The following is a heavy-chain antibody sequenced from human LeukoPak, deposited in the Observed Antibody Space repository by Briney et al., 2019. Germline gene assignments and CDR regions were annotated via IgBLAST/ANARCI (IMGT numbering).Heavy chain of an antibody. V-gene: IGHV3-74*01. CDR1: GFTFNSYC. CDR3: VRGPFTIFGVVSPSPFDY. D-gene: IGHD3-3*01. Sequence: PGGSLRLSCGASGFTFNSYCMHWVRQAPGKGLVWVSRINSDGSSTSYADSVKGRFTISRDNAKNTLYLQMNSLRAEDTAVYYCVRGPFTIFGVVSPSPFDYWGQGTLATVSS. CDR2: INSDGSST. J-gene: IGHJ4*02.